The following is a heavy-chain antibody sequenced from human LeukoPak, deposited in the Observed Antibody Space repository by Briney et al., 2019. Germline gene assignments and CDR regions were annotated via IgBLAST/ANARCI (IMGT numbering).Heavy chain of an antibody. Sequence: RGESLKISCKGSGYTFTDYWIGWVRQMPGKGLEWMGIIYPGDSASRYSPSFQGQVTISADKSISTAYLQWNTLKASDTAMYYCARHGDYFVGSDHYFFAAFDLWGQGTVVTVSP. CDR3: ARHGDYFVGSDHYFFAAFDL. D-gene: IGHD3-22*01. V-gene: IGHV5-51*01. CDR2: IYPGDSAS. CDR1: GYTFTDYW. J-gene: IGHJ3*01.